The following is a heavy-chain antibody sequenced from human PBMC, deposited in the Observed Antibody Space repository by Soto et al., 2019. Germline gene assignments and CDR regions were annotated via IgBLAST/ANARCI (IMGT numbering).Heavy chain of an antibody. D-gene: IGHD2-2*02. CDR1: GGSFSGYY. V-gene: IGHV4-34*01. Sequence: SENLSLTCAVYGGSFSGYYWSWIRQPPGKGLEWIGEINHSGSTNYNPSLKSRVTISVDTSKNQFSLKLSSVTAADTAVYYCARAKYQLLYVSWGQGTLVTVSS. CDR3: ARAKYQLLYVS. CDR2: INHSGST. J-gene: IGHJ5*02.